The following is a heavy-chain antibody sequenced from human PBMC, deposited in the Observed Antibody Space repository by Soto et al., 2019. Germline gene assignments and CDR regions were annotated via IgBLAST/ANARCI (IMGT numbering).Heavy chain of an antibody. CDR1: GLPFGDNW. CDR3: ARDRDDFWSGSFDY. CDR2: ISNDGSDT. D-gene: IGHD3-3*01. J-gene: IGHJ4*02. V-gene: IGHV3-74*01. Sequence: GGSLRLSCAASGLPFGDNWMHWVRQAPGKGLVWVSRISNDGSDTTYADSVRGRFTVSRDNAKNTLYLQMNSLRAEDTAVYYCARDRDDFWSGSFDYWGQGTLVTVSS.